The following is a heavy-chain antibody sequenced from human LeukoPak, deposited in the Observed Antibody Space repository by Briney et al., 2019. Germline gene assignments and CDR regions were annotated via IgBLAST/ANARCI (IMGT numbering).Heavy chain of an antibody. Sequence: ASVKVSCKTSEYTFTGYYIHWVRQAPGQGLEWMGWINPNSGDTKFGQKFQGGVTMTRDTSIRTAYMELNGLRSDDTAIYYCARDVRSTDAFDIWGQGTMLTVSS. CDR2: INPNSGDT. D-gene: IGHD3-10*02. CDR3: ARDVRSTDAFDI. J-gene: IGHJ3*02. CDR1: EYTFTGYY. V-gene: IGHV1-2*02.